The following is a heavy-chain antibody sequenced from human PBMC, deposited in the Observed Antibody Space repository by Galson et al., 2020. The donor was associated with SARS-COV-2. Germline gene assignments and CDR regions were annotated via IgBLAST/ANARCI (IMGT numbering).Heavy chain of an antibody. V-gene: IGHV3-74*03. Sequence: GGSLRLSCAASGFTFSNFWIHWVRQAPGKGLEWVSRINGDGRSTTYADSVKGRCTISRDNAKDTVYLQMNSLRVEDTAMYYCVRDFGEVGSTNALDVWGRGTMVTVPS. CDR1: GFTFSNFW. J-gene: IGHJ3*01. D-gene: IGHD1-26*01. CDR3: VRDFGEVGSTNALDV. CDR2: INGDGRST.